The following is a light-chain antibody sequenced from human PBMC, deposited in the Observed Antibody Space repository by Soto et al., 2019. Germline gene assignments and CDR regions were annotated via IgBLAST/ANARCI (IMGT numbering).Light chain of an antibody. CDR1: SSDVGGYNY. Sequence: QSALTQPPSASGSPGQSVTISCTGTSSDVGGYNYVSWYQQHPGKAPKLMIYEVSKRPSGVPDRFSGSKSGNTASLNVSGLQAEYEADYYCSSYAGSNNWVFGGGTKVTVL. CDR2: EVS. CDR3: SSYAGSNNWV. J-gene: IGLJ3*02. V-gene: IGLV2-8*01.